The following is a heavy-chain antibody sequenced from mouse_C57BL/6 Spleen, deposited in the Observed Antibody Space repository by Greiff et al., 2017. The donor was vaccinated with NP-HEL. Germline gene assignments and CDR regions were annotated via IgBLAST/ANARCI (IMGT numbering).Heavy chain of an antibody. Sequence: QVQLQQPGAELVRPGSSVKLSCKASGYTFTSYWLDWVKQRPGQGLEWIGNIYPSDSETHYNQKFKDKATLTVDKSSSTAYMQLSRLTSEDSAVYYWAGGRLRRDYWGQGTTLTVSS. D-gene: IGHD2-12*01. J-gene: IGHJ2*01. V-gene: IGHV1-61*01. CDR2: IYPSDSET. CDR3: AGGRLRRDY. CDR1: GYTFTSYW.